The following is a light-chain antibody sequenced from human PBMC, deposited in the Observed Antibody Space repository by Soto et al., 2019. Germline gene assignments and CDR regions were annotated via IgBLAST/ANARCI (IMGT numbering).Light chain of an antibody. Sequence: NFMLTQPHSVSESPGKTVTISCTRSSGSIASNHVQWYKQRPGSVPTTVIYENHSKPAGVPDRFSNSIDTSSNSASLTISGLETEDEADYYCQSYASTSAVFGGGTKVTVL. V-gene: IGLV6-57*04. CDR2: ENH. CDR3: QSYASTSAV. CDR1: SGSIASNH. J-gene: IGLJ2*01.